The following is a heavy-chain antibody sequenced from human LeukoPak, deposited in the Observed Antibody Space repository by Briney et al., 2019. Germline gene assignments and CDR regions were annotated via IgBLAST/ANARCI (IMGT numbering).Heavy chain of an antibody. CDR2: IYYSGST. V-gene: IGHV4-39*01. Sequence: SETLSLTCTVSGGSISSSSYYWGWIRQPPGKGLEWIGSIYYSGSTYYNPSLKSRVTISVDTSKNQFSLKLSSVTAADTAVYYCARVKYYYGSGDPIWGQGTLVTVSS. J-gene: IGHJ4*02. D-gene: IGHD3-10*01. CDR1: GGSISSSSYY. CDR3: ARVKYYYGSGDPI.